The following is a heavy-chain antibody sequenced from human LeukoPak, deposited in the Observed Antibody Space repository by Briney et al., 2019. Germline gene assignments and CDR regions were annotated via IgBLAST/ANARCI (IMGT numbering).Heavy chain of an antibody. V-gene: IGHV4-59*12. J-gene: IGHJ4*02. CDR2: IYYSGST. CDR1: GGSISSYY. Sequence: SSETLSLTCTVSGGSISSYYWSWIRQPPGKGLEWIGYIYYSGSTNYNPSLKSRVTISVDTSKNQLSLKLSSVTAADTAVYYCARDSSSGWYRLFDYWGQGTLVTVSS. D-gene: IGHD6-19*01. CDR3: ARDSSSGWYRLFDY.